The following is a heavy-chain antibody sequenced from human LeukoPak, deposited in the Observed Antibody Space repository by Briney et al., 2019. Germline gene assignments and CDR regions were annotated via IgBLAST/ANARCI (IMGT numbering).Heavy chain of an antibody. CDR1: TDHYSSHY. Sequence: SDTLSHLRSVSTDHYSSHYWPWIRQPPAKGLAGMGYISYTGSTYYNPSLKSRVTISVDTSKSQCSRKLSSVTAADTAVYYCARDPGNRDYYYDYMDVWGKGTTVTVSS. V-gene: IGHV4-59*11. CDR3: ARDPGNRDYYYDYMDV. D-gene: IGHD1-14*01. CDR2: ISYTGST. J-gene: IGHJ6*03.